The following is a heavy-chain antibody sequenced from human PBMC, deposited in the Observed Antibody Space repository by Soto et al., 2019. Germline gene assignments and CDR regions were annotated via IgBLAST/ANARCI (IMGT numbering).Heavy chain of an antibody. Sequence: GASVKVSCKASGGTFSSYAISWVRQAPGQGLEWMGGIIPIFGTANYAQKFQGRVTITADESTSTAYMELSSLRSEDTAVYYCARDKDRSGGSCYHYYGMDVWGQGTTVTVSS. J-gene: IGHJ6*02. CDR2: IIPIFGTA. D-gene: IGHD2-15*01. CDR1: GGTFSSYA. V-gene: IGHV1-69*13. CDR3: ARDKDRSGGSCYHYYGMDV.